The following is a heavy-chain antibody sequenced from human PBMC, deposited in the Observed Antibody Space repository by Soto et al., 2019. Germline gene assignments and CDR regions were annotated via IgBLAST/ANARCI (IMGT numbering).Heavy chain of an antibody. CDR3: ARDGSNYVDNWFDP. CDR1: GYTFTSYA. V-gene: IGHV1-3*01. Sequence: QVQLVQSGAEVKKPGASVKVSCKASGYTFTSYAMHWVRQAPGQRLEWMGWINAGNGNTKYSQKFQGRVTITRDTSGSTAYMELSSLRSEDTAVYYCARDGSNYVDNWFDPWGQGTLVTVSS. CDR2: INAGNGNT. J-gene: IGHJ5*02. D-gene: IGHD4-4*01.